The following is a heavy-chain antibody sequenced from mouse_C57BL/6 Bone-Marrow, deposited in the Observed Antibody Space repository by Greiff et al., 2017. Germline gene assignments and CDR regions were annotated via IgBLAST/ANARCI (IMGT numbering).Heavy chain of an antibody. J-gene: IGHJ4*01. CDR3: RHRDYAMDY. V-gene: IGHV1-69*01. D-gene: IGHD3-1*01. Sequence: QVQLQQPGAELVMPGASVKLSCKASGYTFTSYWMHWVKQRPGQGLEWIGEIDPSDSYTNYNQKFKGKSTLTVDKSSSTAYMQLSSLTSEDSAVYYCRHRDYAMDYWGQGTSVTVSS. CDR2: IDPSDSYT. CDR1: GYTFTSYW.